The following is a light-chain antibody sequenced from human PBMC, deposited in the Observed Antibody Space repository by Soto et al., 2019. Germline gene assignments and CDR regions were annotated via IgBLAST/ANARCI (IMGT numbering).Light chain of an antibody. CDR1: SSDVGGYNY. J-gene: IGLJ2*01. CDR2: DVS. V-gene: IGLV2-14*01. Sequence: QSVLTQPASVSGSPGQSITISCTGTSSDVGGYNYVSWYQQHPGKAPKLMIYDVSNRPSGVSNRFSGSKSGNTASLTISGLQAEDAADYYCSSYTSSSTPGVVFGGGTKLTVL. CDR3: SSYTSSSTPGVV.